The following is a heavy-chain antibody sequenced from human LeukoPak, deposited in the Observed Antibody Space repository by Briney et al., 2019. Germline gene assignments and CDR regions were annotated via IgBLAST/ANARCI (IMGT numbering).Heavy chain of an antibody. CDR3: AKAEGITMIVVVITPFDY. CDR1: GFTFSGYW. Sequence: PGGSLRLSCAASGFTFSGYWMHWVRQAPGKGLVWVSCIEGDGSTTRYADSVKGRFTISRDNSKNTLYLQMNSLRAEDTAVYYCAKAEGITMIVVVITPFDYWGQGTLVTVSS. D-gene: IGHD3-22*01. J-gene: IGHJ4*02. CDR2: IEGDGSTT. V-gene: IGHV3-74*01.